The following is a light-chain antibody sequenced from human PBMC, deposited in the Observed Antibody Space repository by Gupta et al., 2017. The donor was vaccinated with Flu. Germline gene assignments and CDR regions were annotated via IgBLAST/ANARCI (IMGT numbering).Light chain of an antibody. CDR3: QQEDSSPRT. CDR1: QSNSSNF. Sequence: PGDRATLPCRSSQSNSSNFLAWYQQKPGQGPRLLIYSTSTRATGIPDRFSGSGSGTDFTLTISRLESEDFAVYYCQQEDSSPRTFGQGTKVEIK. V-gene: IGKV3-20*01. J-gene: IGKJ1*01. CDR2: STS.